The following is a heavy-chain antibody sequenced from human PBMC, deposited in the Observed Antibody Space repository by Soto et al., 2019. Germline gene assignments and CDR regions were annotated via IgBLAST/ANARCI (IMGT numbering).Heavy chain of an antibody. D-gene: IGHD4-17*01. J-gene: IGHJ4*02. Sequence: EVQLLESGGALVQPGRSLRLSCAASGFTFSGYAMSWVRQAPGKGLEWVSVIHGGGNSAYYADSVKGRFTISRDNSKNTLYLQMRSLRVEDTAVYYCAKNRGRATTPRHCDYWGQGTLVTVSS. CDR3: AKNRGRATTPRHCDY. V-gene: IGHV3-23*01. CDR2: IHGGGNSA. CDR1: GFTFSGYA.